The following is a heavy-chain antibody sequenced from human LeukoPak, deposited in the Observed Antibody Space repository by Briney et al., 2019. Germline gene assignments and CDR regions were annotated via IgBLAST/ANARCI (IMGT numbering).Heavy chain of an antibody. D-gene: IGHD3-3*01. CDR2: IYRSGST. CDR3: AREGYDFWTRNWFDP. Sequence: PSETLSLTCTVSGYSISNGYYWDWIRQPPGRGLEWIGNIYRSGSTNYNPSLKSRVTISVDTSKNQFSLKLSSVTAADTAVYYCAREGYDFWTRNWFDPWGQGTLVTVSS. J-gene: IGHJ5*02. V-gene: IGHV4-38-2*02. CDR1: GYSISNGYY.